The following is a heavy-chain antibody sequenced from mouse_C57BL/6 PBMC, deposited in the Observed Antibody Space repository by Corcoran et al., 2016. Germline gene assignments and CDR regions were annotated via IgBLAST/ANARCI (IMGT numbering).Heavy chain of an antibody. D-gene: IGHD1-1*01. CDR1: GYTFTSYG. V-gene: IGHV1-81*01. Sequence: QVQLQQSGAELARPGASVKLSCKASGYTFTSYGISWVKQRTGQGLEWIGEIYPRSGNTYYNEKFKGKATLTADKSSSTAYMELRSLTSEDSAVYFCARYGYGSSYHYFDYWGQGTTLTVSS. J-gene: IGHJ2*01. CDR3: ARYGYGSSYHYFDY. CDR2: IYPRSGNT.